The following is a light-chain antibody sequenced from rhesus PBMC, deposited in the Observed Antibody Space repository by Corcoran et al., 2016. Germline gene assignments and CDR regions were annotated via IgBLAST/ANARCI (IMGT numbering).Light chain of an antibody. V-gene: IGKV3-24*04. J-gene: IGKJ2*01. CDR1: QSVGSY. CDR3: QQSSNLYS. Sequence: QWERATLSCRASQSVGSYLAWYQQKPGQAPRLLIYGASSRATGIPDRFSGSGSGTEFTLTISSLEPEDVGVYYCQQSSNLYSFGQGTKVEIK. CDR2: GAS.